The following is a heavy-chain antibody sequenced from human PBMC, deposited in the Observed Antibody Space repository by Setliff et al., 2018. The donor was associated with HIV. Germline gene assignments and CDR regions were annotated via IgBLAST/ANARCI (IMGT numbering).Heavy chain of an antibody. V-gene: IGHV4-38-2*01. CDR3: ARVGLRFKYTFDY. J-gene: IGHJ4*02. Sequence: SETLSLTCAVSGYSISSGYYWGWIRQPPGKGLEWIGTIYHSGSTYYNPSLKSRLTISVDTSKNQFSLWLTSVTAADTAVYYCARVGLRFKYTFDYWGQGMLVTVS. CDR2: IYHSGST. D-gene: IGHD5-12*01. CDR1: GYSISSGYY.